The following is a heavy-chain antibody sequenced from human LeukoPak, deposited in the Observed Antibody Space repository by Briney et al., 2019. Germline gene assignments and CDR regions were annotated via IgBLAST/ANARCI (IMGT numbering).Heavy chain of an antibody. CDR2: IYYSGST. J-gene: IGHJ6*03. Sequence: PSQTLSLTCTVSGGSISSSSYYWGWIRQPPGKGLEWIGSIYYSGSTYYNPSLKSRVTISVDTSKNQFSLKLSSVTAADTAVYYCARLYLYYYYMDVWGKGTTVTVSS. V-gene: IGHV4-39*01. CDR1: GGSISSSSYY. CDR3: ARLYLYYYYMDV.